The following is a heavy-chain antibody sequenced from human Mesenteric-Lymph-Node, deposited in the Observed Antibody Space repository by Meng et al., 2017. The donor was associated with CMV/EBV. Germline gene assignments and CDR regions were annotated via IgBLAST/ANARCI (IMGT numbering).Heavy chain of an antibody. CDR3: ARGHFIVVVPEALGFDP. J-gene: IGHJ5*02. CDR1: YTFTGYY. CDR2: INPNSGGT. Sequence: YTFTGYYMHWVRQAPGQGLEWMGWINPNSGGTNYAQKFQGRVTMTRDTSISTAYMELSRLRSDDTAVYYCARGHFIVVVPEALGFDPWGQGTLVTVSS. V-gene: IGHV1-2*02. D-gene: IGHD2-2*01.